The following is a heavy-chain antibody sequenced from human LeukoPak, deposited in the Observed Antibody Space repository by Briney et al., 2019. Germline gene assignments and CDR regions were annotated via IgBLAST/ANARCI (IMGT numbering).Heavy chain of an antibody. V-gene: IGHV1-69*13. CDR1: GGTFSSYA. CDR3: ARVGYCSSTSCPDY. J-gene: IGHJ4*02. CDR2: IIPIFGTA. Sequence: GASVKVSCKASGGTFSSYAISWVRQAPGQGLEWMGGIIPIFGTANYAQKFQGRVTITADESTSTAYMELSSLRSEDTAVYYCARVGYCSSTSCPDYWGQGTLVTVSS. D-gene: IGHD2-2*01.